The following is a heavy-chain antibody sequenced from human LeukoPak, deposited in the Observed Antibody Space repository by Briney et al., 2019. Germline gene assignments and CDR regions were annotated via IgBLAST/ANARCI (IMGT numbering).Heavy chain of an antibody. J-gene: IGHJ6*03. CDR3: AKGEVALYYYMDV. V-gene: IGHV3-64*01. D-gene: IGHD5-24*01. CDR1: GFTFSSYA. CDR2: ISSNGGST. Sequence: GGSLRLSCAASGFTFSSYAMHWVRQAPGKGLEYVSAISSNGGSTYYANSVKGRFTISRDNAKNSLYLQMNSLRAEDTALYYCAKGEVALYYYMDVWGKGTTVTVSS.